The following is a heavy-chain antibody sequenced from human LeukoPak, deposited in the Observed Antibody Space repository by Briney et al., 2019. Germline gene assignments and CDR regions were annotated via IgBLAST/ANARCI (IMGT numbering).Heavy chain of an antibody. CDR3: ARDKSTVTTFSGAFDL. J-gene: IGHJ3*01. CDR2: ISRSGSHI. Sequence: GGSLRLSCAASGLTLRSSSMSWVRQAPGKGLEWVASISRSGSHIYYADSVKGRFTISRDNAKNSLYLQMNSLRTEDTALYYCARDKSTVTTFSGAFDLWGQGTMVTVSS. D-gene: IGHD4-17*01. CDR1: GLTLRSSS. V-gene: IGHV3-21*04.